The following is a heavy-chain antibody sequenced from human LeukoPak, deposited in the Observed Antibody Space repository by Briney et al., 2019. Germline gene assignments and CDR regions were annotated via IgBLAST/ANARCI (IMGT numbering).Heavy chain of an antibody. J-gene: IGHJ5*02. Sequence: PGGSLRLSCAASGFTFSSYWMSWVRQAPGKGLEWVANIKQDGSEKYYVDSVKGRFTISRDIAKNSLYLQMNSLRAEDTAVYYCARDDCSSISCYHNWFDPWGQGTLVTVSS. CDR1: GFTFSSYW. D-gene: IGHD2-2*01. CDR2: IKQDGSEK. V-gene: IGHV3-7*01. CDR3: ARDDCSSISCYHNWFDP.